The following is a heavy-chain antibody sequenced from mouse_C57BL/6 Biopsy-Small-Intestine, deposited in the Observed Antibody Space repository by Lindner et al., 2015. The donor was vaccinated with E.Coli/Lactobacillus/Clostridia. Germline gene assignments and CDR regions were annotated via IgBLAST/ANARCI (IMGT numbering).Heavy chain of an antibody. J-gene: IGHJ2*01. CDR3: TRTNFY. CDR2: IDPETGGT. V-gene: IGHV1-15*01. CDR1: GYTFTDFE. Sequence: VQLQESGAELVRPGASVTLSCKASGYTFTDFEIHWVKQTPVHGLEWIGVIDPETGGTAYNQKFKGKAILTADKSSSTVNVELRSLTSEDSAVYYCTRTNFYWGQGTTLIVSS. D-gene: IGHD4-1*01.